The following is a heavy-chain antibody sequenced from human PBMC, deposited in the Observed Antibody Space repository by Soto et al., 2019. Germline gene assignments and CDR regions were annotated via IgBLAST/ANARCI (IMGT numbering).Heavy chain of an antibody. CDR1: GGTFSSYA. CDR3: AKGDYYYDSSGYYGY. CDR2: IIPIFGTA. Sequence: SVKVSRKASGGTFSSYAISWVRQAPGQGLEWMGGIIPIFGTANYAQKFQGRVTITADESTSTAYMELSSLRSEDTAVYYCAKGDYYYDSSGYYGYWGQGTLVTVSS. J-gene: IGHJ4*02. V-gene: IGHV1-69*13. D-gene: IGHD3-22*01.